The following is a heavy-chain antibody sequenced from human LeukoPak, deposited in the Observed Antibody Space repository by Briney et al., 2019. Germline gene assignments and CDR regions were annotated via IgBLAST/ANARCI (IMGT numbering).Heavy chain of an antibody. J-gene: IGHJ4*01. CDR3: ARRGIAAAGDY. CDR1: GFTFSSYW. V-gene: IGHV3-74*01. D-gene: IGHD6-13*01. Sequence: GGSLRLSCAASGFTFSSYWMHWVRQAPGKGLVWVSRINSEGSSTSYADSVKGRFTISRDNAKTTLYLQMNSLRAEDTAVYYCARRGIAAAGDYWGQGTLVTVSS. CDR2: INSEGSST.